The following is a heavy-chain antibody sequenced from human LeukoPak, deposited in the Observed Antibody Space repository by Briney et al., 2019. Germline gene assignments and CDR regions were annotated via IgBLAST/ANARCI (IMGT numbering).Heavy chain of an antibody. Sequence: IPSETLSLTCAVYGGSFSGYYWSWIRQPPGKGLEWIGEINHSGSTNYNPSLKSRVTISVDTSKNQFSLKLSSVTAADTAVYYCARVRFWSGYYTEGPFDYWGQGTLVTVSS. CDR1: GGSFSGYY. CDR2: INHSGST. CDR3: ARVRFWSGYYTEGPFDY. J-gene: IGHJ4*02. D-gene: IGHD3-3*01. V-gene: IGHV4-34*01.